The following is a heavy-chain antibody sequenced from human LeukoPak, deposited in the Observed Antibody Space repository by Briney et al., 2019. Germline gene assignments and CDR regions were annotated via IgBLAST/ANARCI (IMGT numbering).Heavy chain of an antibody. CDR1: GFTFSYYG. Sequence: GRSVRLSCAASGFTFSYYGMHWVRQAPGKGLEWVAVIWYDGSNKYYADSVKGRFTISRDNSKNTLYLQMNSLRAEDTAVYYCARDLSYDSSGDYEDWGQGTLVTVSS. CDR3: ARDLSYDSSGDYED. D-gene: IGHD3-22*01. J-gene: IGHJ4*02. V-gene: IGHV3-33*01. CDR2: IWYDGSNK.